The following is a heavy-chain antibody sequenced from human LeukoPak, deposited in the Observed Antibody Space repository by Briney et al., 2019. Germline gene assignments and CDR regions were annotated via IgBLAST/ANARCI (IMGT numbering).Heavy chain of an antibody. CDR3: GKTTTGYSSGRYPGWPVDY. J-gene: IGHJ4*02. Sequence: GGSLRLSCAASGFTFNSNAMYWVRQAPGKGLDWVSGIFGSGGSAHYADSVKGRFTISRDNSKNTVYLQMDSLRVEDTAVYYCGKTTTGYSSGRYPGWPVDYWGQGTLVTVSS. CDR1: GFTFNSNA. V-gene: IGHV3-23*01. CDR2: IFGSGGSA. D-gene: IGHD6-19*01.